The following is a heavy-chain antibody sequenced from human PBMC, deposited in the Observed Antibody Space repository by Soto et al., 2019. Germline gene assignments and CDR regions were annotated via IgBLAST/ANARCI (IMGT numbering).Heavy chain of an antibody. Sequence: WGSLRLSCSASGLTVGSAYMPWVRQAPGKGLEWVSLIYGAGGTQYADSVKGRFTISVDRSVTTAFLQWNSLKTSDTAMYYCARRRFGSTEMDPWGQGTLVTVSS. J-gene: IGHJ5*02. CDR2: IYGAGGT. D-gene: IGHD2-2*01. V-gene: IGHV3-66*04. CDR1: GLTVGSAY. CDR3: ARRRFGSTEMDP.